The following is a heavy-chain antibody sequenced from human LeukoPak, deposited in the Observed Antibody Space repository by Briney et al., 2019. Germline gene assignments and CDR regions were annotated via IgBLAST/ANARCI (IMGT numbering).Heavy chain of an antibody. CDR2: IRYDGSNK. CDR1: GFTFSSYG. J-gene: IGHJ6*03. V-gene: IGHV3-30*02. CDR3: AKAPAVAGPYYMDV. Sequence: GGSLRLSCAASGFTFSSYGMHWVRQAPGKGLEWVAFIRYDGSNKYYADSVKGRFTISRDNSKNTLYLQMNSLRAEDTAVYYCAKAPAVAGPYYMDVWGKGTTVTVSS. D-gene: IGHD6-19*01.